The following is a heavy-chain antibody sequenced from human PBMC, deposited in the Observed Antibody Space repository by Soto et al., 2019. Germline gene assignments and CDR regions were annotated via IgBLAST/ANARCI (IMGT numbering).Heavy chain of an antibody. J-gene: IGHJ4*02. CDR3: AVGTNNYSSLPTGLDY. CDR1: GGSISSYY. Sequence: NPSETLSLTCTVSGGSISSYYWSWIRQPPGKGLEWIGYIYYSGSTNYNPSLKSRVTISVDTSKNQFSLKLSSVTAADTAVYYCAVGTNNYSSLPTGLDYWGQGTLVTVSS. CDR2: IYYSGST. V-gene: IGHV4-59*01. D-gene: IGHD6-6*01.